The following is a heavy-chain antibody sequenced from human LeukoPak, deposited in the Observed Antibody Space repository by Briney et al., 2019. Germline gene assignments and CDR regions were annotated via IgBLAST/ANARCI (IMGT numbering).Heavy chain of an antibody. V-gene: IGHV4-34*01. CDR3: ARAVQIDARAAGTPLGY. J-gene: IGHJ4*02. CDR1: GGSFSGYY. D-gene: IGHD6-13*01. Sequence: SETLSLTCAVYGGSFSGYYWSWVRQPPGKGLEWIGEINHSGSTNYNPSFESRVTISVDTSKNQFSLKLSSGTAADTAVYYCARAVQIDARAAGTPLGYWGQGTLVTVSS. CDR2: INHSGST.